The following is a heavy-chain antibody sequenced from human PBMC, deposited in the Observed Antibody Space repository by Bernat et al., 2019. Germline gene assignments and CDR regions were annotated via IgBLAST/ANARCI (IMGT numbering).Heavy chain of an antibody. CDR2: INHSGST. D-gene: IGHD3-3*01. CDR3: ARRRGAIFGVVTPSFDP. Sequence: QVQLQQWGAGLLKPSETLSLTCAVYGGSFSGYYWSWIRQPPGKGLEWIGEINHSGSTTYHPSLKSRVTISVETSKNQFSLKLSSVTAADTALYYCARRRGAIFGVVTPSFDPWGQGTLVTVSS. V-gene: IGHV4-34*01. CDR1: GGSFSGYY. J-gene: IGHJ5*02.